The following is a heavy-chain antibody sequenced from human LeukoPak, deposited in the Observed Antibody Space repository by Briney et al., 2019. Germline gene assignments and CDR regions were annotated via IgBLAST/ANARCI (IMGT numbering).Heavy chain of an antibody. J-gene: IGHJ4*02. Sequence: GGSLRLSCAASGFTFSSYGMHWVRQAPGKGLEWVAVIWCDGSKKYYADSVKGRFTISRDDAKNTVYLQMNSLRAEDTAVYYCARVSPEIVVVTGTGAPDYWGQGTLVTVSS. CDR1: GFTFSSYG. CDR3: ARVSPEIVVVTGTGAPDY. CDR2: IWCDGSKK. D-gene: IGHD2-21*02. V-gene: IGHV3-33*01.